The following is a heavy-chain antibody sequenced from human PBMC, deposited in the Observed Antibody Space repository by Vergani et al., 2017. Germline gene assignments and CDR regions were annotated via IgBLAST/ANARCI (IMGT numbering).Heavy chain of an antibody. V-gene: IGHV3-30-3*01. CDR3: AREGIFPFYYMDV. CDR1: GFTFSSYA. D-gene: IGHD3-3*01. J-gene: IGHJ6*03. Sequence: QVQLVESGGGVVQPGRSLRLSCAASGFTFSSYAMHWVRQAPGKGLGWVAVISYDGSNKYYADSVKGRFTISRDKSKNTLYLQMNSLRAEDTAVYYCAREGIFPFYYMDVWGKGTTVTVSS. CDR2: ISYDGSNK.